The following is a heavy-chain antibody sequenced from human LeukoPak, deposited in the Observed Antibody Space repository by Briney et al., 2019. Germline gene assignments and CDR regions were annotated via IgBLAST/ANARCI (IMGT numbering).Heavy chain of an antibody. D-gene: IGHD6-19*01. CDR2: IYYSGST. V-gene: IGHV4-31*03. Sequence: PSETPSLTCTVSGGSISSGGYYWSWIRQHPGKGLEWIGYIYYSGSTYYNPSLKSRVTISVDTSKNQFSLKLSSVTAADTAVYYCARGYSSGWPTVFDYWGQGTLVTVSS. J-gene: IGHJ4*02. CDR3: ARGYSSGWPTVFDY. CDR1: GGSISSGGYY.